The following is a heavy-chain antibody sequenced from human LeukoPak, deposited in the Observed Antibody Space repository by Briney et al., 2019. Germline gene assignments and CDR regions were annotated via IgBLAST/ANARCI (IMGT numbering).Heavy chain of an antibody. CDR2: ISSSSSYI. Sequence: PGGSLRLSCAASGFTFSSYSMNWVRQAPGKGLEWVSSISSSSSYIYYADSVKGRFTISRDNAKNSLYLQMNSLRAEDTAVYYCARDRAAHCSSTSCTDYWGQGTLVTVSS. J-gene: IGHJ4*02. V-gene: IGHV3-21*01. CDR3: ARDRAAHCSSTSCTDY. CDR1: GFTFSSYS. D-gene: IGHD2-2*01.